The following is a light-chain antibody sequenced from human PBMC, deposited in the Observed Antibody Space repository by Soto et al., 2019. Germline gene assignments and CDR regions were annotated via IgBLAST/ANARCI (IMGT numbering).Light chain of an antibody. J-gene: IGLJ3*02. Sequence: QSALTQPPSASGSPGQSVTISCTGTSSDVGGYNYVSWYQQYPGKVPKLMIYEVSKRPSGVPDRFSGSKSGNTASLTVSGLQAEDEADYYCSSYAGSNNFGVFGGGTKLTVL. CDR2: EVS. CDR1: SSDVGGYNY. CDR3: SSYAGSNNFGV. V-gene: IGLV2-8*01.